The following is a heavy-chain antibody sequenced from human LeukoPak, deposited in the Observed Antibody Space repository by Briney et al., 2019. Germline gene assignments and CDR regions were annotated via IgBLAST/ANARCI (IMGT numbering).Heavy chain of an antibody. CDR1: GFTFRGYA. V-gene: IGHV3-23*01. CDR2: ITGSGDST. D-gene: IGHD3-22*01. Sequence: GGSLRLSCAASGFTFRGYAMSWVRQAPGKGLEWVSGITGSGDSTYYADSVKGRFTISRDNSKNTLYLQMNSLRAEDTAVYYCARGGSSGYHYNAFDIWGLGTMVTVSS. CDR3: ARGGSSGYHYNAFDI. J-gene: IGHJ3*02.